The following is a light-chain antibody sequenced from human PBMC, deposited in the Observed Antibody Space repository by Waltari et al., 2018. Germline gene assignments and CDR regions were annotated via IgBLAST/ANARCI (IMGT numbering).Light chain of an antibody. CDR3: QQYDYWLTWT. J-gene: IGKJ1*01. Sequence: TLSVSPGERATLSCRASQSVSGKLAWYQQKPGQAPRLLIYGASTRATGIPARFSGSGSGTEFTLTISSLQSEDFAVYYCQQYDYWLTWTFGQGTKVEIK. V-gene: IGKV3-15*01. CDR2: GAS. CDR1: QSVSGK.